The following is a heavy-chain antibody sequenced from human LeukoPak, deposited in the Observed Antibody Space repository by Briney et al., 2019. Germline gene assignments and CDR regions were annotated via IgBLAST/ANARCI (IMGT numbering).Heavy chain of an antibody. Sequence: ASVKVSCKASGYTFTSDYMHWVRQAPGQGLEWMGWINPNSGGTNYAQKFQGWVTMTRDTSISTAYMELSRLRSDDTAVYYCARDLGYYDSSGYYPLGYYYGMDVWGQGTTVTVSS. D-gene: IGHD3-22*01. CDR1: GYTFTSDY. CDR3: ARDLGYYDSSGYYPLGYYYGMDV. J-gene: IGHJ6*02. CDR2: INPNSGGT. V-gene: IGHV1-2*04.